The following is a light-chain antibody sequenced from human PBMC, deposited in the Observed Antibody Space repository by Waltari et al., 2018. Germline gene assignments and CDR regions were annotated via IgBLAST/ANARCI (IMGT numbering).Light chain of an antibody. J-gene: IGLJ2*01. CDR3: SSYASSSTLVV. CDR2: DVT. CDR1: ISDVGCYDY. V-gene: IGLV2-14*03. Sequence: QSALTQPASVSGSPGHSITISCTGTISDVGCYDYVSWYQQHPDKAPKLMIYDVTNRSSGVSNRLSGSKAGNTASLTISGLQAEDEADYYCSSYASSSTLVVFGGGTKLTVL.